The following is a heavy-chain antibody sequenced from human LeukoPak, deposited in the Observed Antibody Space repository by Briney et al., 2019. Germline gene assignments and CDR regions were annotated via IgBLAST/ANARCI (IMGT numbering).Heavy chain of an antibody. J-gene: IGHJ5*02. CDR2: IYYSGST. D-gene: IGHD6-13*01. V-gene: IGHV4-39*01. Sequence: SETLSLTCTVSGGSISSSSHYWGWIRQPPGKGLEWIGSIYYSGSTYYNPSLKSRVTISVDTSKNQFSLNLSSVTAADTAVYYCARARFNSSWYQRFDPWGQGTLVTVSS. CDR1: GGSISSSSHY. CDR3: ARARFNSSWYQRFDP.